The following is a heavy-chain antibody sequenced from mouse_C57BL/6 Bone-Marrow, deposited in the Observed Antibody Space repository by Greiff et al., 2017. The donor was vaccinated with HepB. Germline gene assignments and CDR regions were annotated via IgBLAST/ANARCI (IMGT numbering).Heavy chain of an antibody. CDR2: INPNNGGT. J-gene: IGHJ3*01. CDR1: GYTFTDYN. CDR3: ARYYYGTGFAY. Sequence: EVQLQQSGPELVKPGASVKIPCKASGYTFTDYNMDWVKQSHGKSLEWIGDINPNNGGTIYNQKFKGKATLTVDNYSSTAYMELRSLTSEDTAVYYCARYYYGTGFAYWGQGTLVTVSA. D-gene: IGHD1-1*01. V-gene: IGHV1-18*01.